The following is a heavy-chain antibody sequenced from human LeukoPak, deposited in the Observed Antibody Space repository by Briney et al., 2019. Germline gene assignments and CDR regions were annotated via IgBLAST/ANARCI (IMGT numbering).Heavy chain of an antibody. Sequence: GGSLRLSCAASGFTVSSNYMSWVRQAPGKGLEWVSVIYSGGSTYYADSVKGRFTISRDNSKNTLYLQMNSLRAEDTAVYYCARGTMIGYYYYGMDVWGQGTTVTVSS. J-gene: IGHJ6*02. CDR1: GFTVSSNY. CDR3: ARGTMIGYYYYGMDV. V-gene: IGHV3-66*01. D-gene: IGHD3-22*01. CDR2: IYSGGST.